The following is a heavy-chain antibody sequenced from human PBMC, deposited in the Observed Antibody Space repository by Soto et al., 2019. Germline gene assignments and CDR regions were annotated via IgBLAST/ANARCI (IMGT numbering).Heavy chain of an antibody. J-gene: IGHJ4*02. CDR3: ARGCLAVTTHLCY. V-gene: IGHV1-18*01. CDR2: INPYNGNT. Sequence: ASVKLSCKASGYTFNTYGITWVRQAPGQGLEWMGWINPYNGNTKFAQKLQDRVTMTTATSTSTAYMELASLRSDDTAVYYCARGCLAVTTHLCYWGQGSLVTVSS. D-gene: IGHD4-17*01. CDR1: GYTFNTYG.